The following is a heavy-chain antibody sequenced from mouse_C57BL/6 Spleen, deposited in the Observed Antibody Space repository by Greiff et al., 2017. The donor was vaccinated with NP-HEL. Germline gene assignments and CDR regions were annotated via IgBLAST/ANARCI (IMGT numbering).Heavy chain of an antibody. D-gene: IGHD2-1*01. CDR1: GFTFSSYT. CDR2: ISGGGGNT. J-gene: IGHJ2*01. Sequence: EVQGVESGGGLVKPGGSLKLSCAASGFTFSSYTMSWVRQTPEKRLEWVATISGGGGNTYYPDSVTGRFTISSDNDKNTLYLQISSLRSDDTALYDCASQIYYGNYVYFDDWGQGTTLTVSS. CDR3: ASQIYYGNYVYFDD. V-gene: IGHV5-9*01.